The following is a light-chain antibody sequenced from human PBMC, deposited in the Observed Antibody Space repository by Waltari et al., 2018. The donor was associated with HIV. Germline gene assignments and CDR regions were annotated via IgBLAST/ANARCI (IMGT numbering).Light chain of an antibody. Sequence: DIQLTQYPSCVSPSVGERVTTACRASQGISSWLAWYQQKTGKAPKLLIYAASSLQSGVPSRFSGSGSGTDFTLTISSLQPEDFATYYCQQANSFPPLTFGGGTKVEIK. CDR1: QGISSW. V-gene: IGKV1D-12*01. CDR3: QQANSFPPLT. J-gene: IGKJ4*01. CDR2: AAS.